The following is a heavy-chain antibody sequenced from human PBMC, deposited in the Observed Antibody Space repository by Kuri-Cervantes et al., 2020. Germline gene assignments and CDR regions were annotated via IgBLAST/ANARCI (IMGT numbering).Heavy chain of an antibody. J-gene: IGHJ4*02. CDR1: GFTFSSYN. V-gene: IGHV3-23*01. CDR2: ISGSGGST. D-gene: IGHD3-22*01. Sequence: GGSLRLSCAASGFTFSSYNMSWVRQAPGKGLEWVSGISGSGGSTYYADSVKGRFTISRDNSKNTLYLQMNSLRAEDTAVYYCAKNQRITMIVVVTYDFDYWGQGTLVTVSS. CDR3: AKNQRITMIVVVTYDFDY.